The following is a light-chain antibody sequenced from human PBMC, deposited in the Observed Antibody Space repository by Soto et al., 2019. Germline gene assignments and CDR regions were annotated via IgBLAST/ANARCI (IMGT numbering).Light chain of an antibody. V-gene: IGLV2-14*01. J-gene: IGLJ1*01. CDR1: SSDVGAYNY. CDR3: SSYTSATTYV. Sequence: QSALTQPASVSGSPGQSITISCTGTSSDVGAYNYDSWYQQYPGEAPKVIIYDVSHRPAGVSNRFSGSKSGNTASLTISGLQTHDEADYYCSSYTSATTYVFGTGTKLTVL. CDR2: DVS.